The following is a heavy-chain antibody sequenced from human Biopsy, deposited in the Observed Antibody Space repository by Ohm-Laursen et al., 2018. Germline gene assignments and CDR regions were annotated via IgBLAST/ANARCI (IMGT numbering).Heavy chain of an antibody. Sequence: TLSLTCTVSGDSISSYYWSWIRQPPGKGLEWIGYVYYTGSTDYNPSLQSRVTISVDTSKNHFSLRLRSVTPADTAIYYCARLYRLDDYWNDDPPDAFDVWGQGTMVTVSS. J-gene: IGHJ3*01. D-gene: IGHD3-3*01. CDR1: GDSISSYY. CDR3: ARLYRLDDYWNDDPPDAFDV. V-gene: IGHV4-59*01. CDR2: VYYTGST.